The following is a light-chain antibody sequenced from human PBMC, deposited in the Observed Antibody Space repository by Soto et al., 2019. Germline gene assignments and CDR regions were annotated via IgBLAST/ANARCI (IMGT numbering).Light chain of an antibody. CDR3: QQYNSYSRT. V-gene: IGKV1-5*01. Sequence: DIQITRSPSSRSSSVGDIFTITCRASQSISNWLAWYQQKPGKAPKLLIYDASSLESGVSLRFSGSGSGTEFTLTISSLQPDDFATYYCQQYNSYSRTFGQGTKVDIK. CDR2: DAS. CDR1: QSISNW. J-gene: IGKJ1*01.